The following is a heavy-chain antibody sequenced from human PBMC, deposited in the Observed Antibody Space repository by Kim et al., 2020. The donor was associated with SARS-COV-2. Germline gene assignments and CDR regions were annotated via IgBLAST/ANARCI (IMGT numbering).Heavy chain of an antibody. CDR3: AKETGWLATSFDY. Sequence: GGSLRLSCAASGFTFRSCAMSWVRQAPGKGLEWVSAISGGGGTTYYADTVKVRFTISRDNSKNTLYLQMNSLRAADTAIYYCAKETGWLATSFDYWGQGT. CDR1: GFTFRSCA. D-gene: IGHD5-12*01. J-gene: IGHJ4*02. V-gene: IGHV3-23*01. CDR2: ISGGGGTT.